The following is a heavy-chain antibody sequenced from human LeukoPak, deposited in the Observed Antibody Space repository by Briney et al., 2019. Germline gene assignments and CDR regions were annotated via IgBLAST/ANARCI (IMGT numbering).Heavy chain of an antibody. J-gene: IGHJ4*02. CDR1: GYTFTGYY. CDR2: INPNSGGT. CDR3: ARVKYSSSWYVY. Sequence: EASVKASRKASGYTFTGYYMHWMRQAPGQGLEWMGWINPNSGGTNYAQKFQGRVTMTRDTSISTAYMELSRLRSDDTAVYYCARVKYSSSWYVYWGQGTLVTVSS. D-gene: IGHD6-13*01. V-gene: IGHV1-2*02.